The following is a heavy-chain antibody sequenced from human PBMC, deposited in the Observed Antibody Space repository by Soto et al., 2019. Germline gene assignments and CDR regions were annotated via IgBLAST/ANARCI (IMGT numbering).Heavy chain of an antibody. CDR2: ISTGSTTII. J-gene: IGHJ6*03. D-gene: IGHD1-1*01. CDR1: GFTFSSYS. V-gene: IGHV3-48*01. Sequence: GGPLRLSCAASGFTFSSYSMNWVRPAPGKGLEWVSFISTGSTTIIYYAYSVRGRFTISRDNANNSLYLQMNSLRAEDTAVYYCARLGTGTTYYYYYMDVWGKGTTVTVSS. CDR3: ARLGTGTTYYYYYMDV.